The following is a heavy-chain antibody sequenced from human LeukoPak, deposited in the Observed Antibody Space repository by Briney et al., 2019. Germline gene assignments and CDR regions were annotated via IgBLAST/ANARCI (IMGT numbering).Heavy chain of an antibody. CDR3: AREGRDGYNYNY. CDR2: ISSSSSYI. V-gene: IGHV3-21*01. Sequence: GGSLRLSCAASGFTFSSYSMNWVRQAPGKGLEWVSSISSSSSYIYYADSVKGRFTISRDNAKNSLYLQMNSLRAEDTAVYYCAREGRDGYNYNYSGQGTLVTVSS. J-gene: IGHJ4*02. D-gene: IGHD5-24*01. CDR1: GFTFSSYS.